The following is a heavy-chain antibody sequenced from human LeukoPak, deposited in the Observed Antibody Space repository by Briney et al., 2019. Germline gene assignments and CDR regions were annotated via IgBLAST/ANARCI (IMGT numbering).Heavy chain of an antibody. J-gene: IGHJ5*02. CDR1: GYTFTGYY. CDR2: INPSGGST. D-gene: IGHD5-18*01. Sequence: VASVKVSCKASGYTFTGYYMHWVRQAPGQGLEWMGIINPSGGSTSYAQKFQGRVTMTRDMSTSTVYMELSSLRSEDTAVYYCARGRGYSYGWYWFDPWGQGTLVTVSS. CDR3: ARGRGYSYGWYWFDP. V-gene: IGHV1-46*01.